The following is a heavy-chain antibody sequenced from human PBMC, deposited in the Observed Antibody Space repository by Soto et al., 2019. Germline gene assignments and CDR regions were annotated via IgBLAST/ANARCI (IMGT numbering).Heavy chain of an antibody. CDR2: IYYSGST. D-gene: IGHD3-10*01. J-gene: IGHJ4*02. V-gene: IGHV4-59*01. CDR1: GGSISSYY. CDR3: AGSLMGVRGVIITKKPFDY. Sequence: SETLSLTCTVSGGSISSYYWSWIRQPPGKGLEWIGYIYYSGSTNYNPSLKSRVTISVDTSKNQFSLKLSSVTAADTAVYYCAGSLMGVRGVIITKKPFDYWGQGTLVTVSS.